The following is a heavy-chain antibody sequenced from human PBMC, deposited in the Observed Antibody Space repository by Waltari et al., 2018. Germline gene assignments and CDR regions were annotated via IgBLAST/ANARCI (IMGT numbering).Heavy chain of an antibody. Sequence: ELQLVQSGGGFVQPGGSLRLSCVASGFTLSSYEVNWICQPPGKGVEWVSYIDSSGTKISYADYVKGRFTISRDNARNSVSLLVNSLTAEDTAVYFCARENYYASCFDIWGQGTTVTVSS. V-gene: IGHV3-48*03. J-gene: IGHJ6*02. CDR3: ARENYYASCFDI. CDR2: IDSSGTKI. D-gene: IGHD3-10*01. CDR1: GFTLSSYE.